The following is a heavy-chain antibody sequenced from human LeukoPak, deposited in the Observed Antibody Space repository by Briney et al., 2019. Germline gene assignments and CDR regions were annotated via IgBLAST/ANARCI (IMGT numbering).Heavy chain of an antibody. CDR2: INHSGST. J-gene: IGHJ4*02. V-gene: IGHV4-34*01. CDR3: ARQRHDSSGYYYEYFDY. D-gene: IGHD3-22*01. Sequence: SETLSLTCAVYGGSFNDYYWVWIRQPPGKGLEWIGEINHSGSTNYNPSLKSRVTISVDTSKNQFSLKLSSVTAADTAVYYCARQRHDSSGYYYEYFDYWGQGTPVTVSS. CDR1: GGSFNDYY.